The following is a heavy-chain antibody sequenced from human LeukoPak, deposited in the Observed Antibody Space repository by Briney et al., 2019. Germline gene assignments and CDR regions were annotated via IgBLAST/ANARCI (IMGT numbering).Heavy chain of an antibody. Sequence: QSGGSLRLSCAASGFTFSSYAMSWVRQAPGKGREWVSGISGSGGSTYYADSVKGRFTISRDNSKNTLYLQMNSLRVEDTAVYYCAKEQGSGWHIFDYWGQGTLVTVSS. V-gene: IGHV3-23*01. J-gene: IGHJ4*02. CDR2: ISGSGGST. CDR3: AKEQGSGWHIFDY. D-gene: IGHD6-19*01. CDR1: GFTFSSYA.